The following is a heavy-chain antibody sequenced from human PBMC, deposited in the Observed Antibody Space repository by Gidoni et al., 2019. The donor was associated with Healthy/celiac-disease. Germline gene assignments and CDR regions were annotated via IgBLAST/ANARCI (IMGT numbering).Heavy chain of an antibody. CDR1: GFTVSSNY. CDR3: ARESGSYTYYYGMDV. D-gene: IGHD3-10*01. J-gene: IGHJ6*02. Sequence: EVQLVESGGGLVQPGGSLRLSCAASGFTVSSNYMSWVRQAPGKGLEWVSVIYSGGSTYYADSVKGRFTISRDNSKNTLYLQMNSLRAEDTAVYYCARESGSYTYYYGMDVWGQGTTVTVSS. CDR2: IYSGGST. V-gene: IGHV3-66*01.